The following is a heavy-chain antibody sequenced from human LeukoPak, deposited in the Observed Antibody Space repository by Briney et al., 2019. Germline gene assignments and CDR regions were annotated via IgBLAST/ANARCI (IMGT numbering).Heavy chain of an antibody. D-gene: IGHD6-6*01. Sequence: SETLSLTCAVYGGSFSGYYWSWIRQPPGKGLEWIGEINHSGSTNYNPSLKSRVTISVDTSKNQFSLKLSSVTAADTAVYYCARGSAHRYYYYYYGMDVWGQGTTVTVSS. V-gene: IGHV4-34*01. CDR2: INHSGST. J-gene: IGHJ6*02. CDR1: GGSFSGYY. CDR3: ARGSAHRYYYYYYGMDV.